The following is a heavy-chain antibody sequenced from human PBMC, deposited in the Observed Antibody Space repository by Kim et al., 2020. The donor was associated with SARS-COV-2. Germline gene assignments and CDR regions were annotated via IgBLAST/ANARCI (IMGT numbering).Heavy chain of an antibody. D-gene: IGHD5-18*01. CDR1: GFTFSSYA. CDR2: ISGSGGST. Sequence: GGSLRLSCAASGFTFSSYAMSWVRQAPGKGLEWVSAISGSGGSTYYADSVKGRFTISRDNSKNTLYLQMNSLRAEDTAVYYCAKDLEEYSYGSLGPNWFDPWGQGTLVTVSS. CDR3: AKDLEEYSYGSLGPNWFDP. V-gene: IGHV3-23*01. J-gene: IGHJ5*02.